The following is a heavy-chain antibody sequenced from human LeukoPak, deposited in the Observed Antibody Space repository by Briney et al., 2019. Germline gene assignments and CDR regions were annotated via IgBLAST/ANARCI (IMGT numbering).Heavy chain of an antibody. D-gene: IGHD3-10*01. CDR2: ISAYNGNT. CDR3: ARDHSEILWFGELLVAAFDI. V-gene: IGHV1-18*01. CDR1: GCTFTSYG. J-gene: IGHJ3*02. Sequence: ASVKVSCKASGCTFTSYGISWVRQAPGQGLEWMGWISAYNGNTNYAQKLQGRVTMTTDTSTSTAYMELRSLRSDDTAVYYCARDHSEILWFGELLVAAFDIWGQGTMVTVSS.